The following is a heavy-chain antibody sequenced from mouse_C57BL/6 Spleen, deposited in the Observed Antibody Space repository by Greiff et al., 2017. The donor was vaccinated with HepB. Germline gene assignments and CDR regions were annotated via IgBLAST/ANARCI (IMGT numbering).Heavy chain of an antibody. V-gene: IGHV5-17*01. D-gene: IGHD1-1*01. Sequence: EVHLVESGGGLVKPGGSLKLSCAASGFTFSDYGMHWVRQAPEKGLEWVAYISSGSSTIYYADTVKGRFTISRDNAKNTLFLQMTSLRSEDTAMYYCARPHYGSLYYFDYWGQGTTLTVSS. CDR3: ARPHYGSLYYFDY. CDR1: GFTFSDYG. CDR2: ISSGSSTI. J-gene: IGHJ2*01.